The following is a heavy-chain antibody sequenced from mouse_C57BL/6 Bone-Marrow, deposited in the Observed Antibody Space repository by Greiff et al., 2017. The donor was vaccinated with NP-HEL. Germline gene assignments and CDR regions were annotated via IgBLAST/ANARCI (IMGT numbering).Heavy chain of an antibody. V-gene: IGHV14-2*01. J-gene: IGHJ3*01. CDR3: APDSSGYVAY. D-gene: IGHD3-2*02. Sequence: EVQLQQSGAELVKPGASVKLSCTASGFNIKDYYMHWVKQRTEQGLEWIGRIDPEDGETKYAPKFPGKATIPADTSSNTAYLQLSSLTSEDTAVYYCAPDSSGYVAYWGQGTLVTVSA. CDR2: IDPEDGET. CDR1: GFNIKDYY.